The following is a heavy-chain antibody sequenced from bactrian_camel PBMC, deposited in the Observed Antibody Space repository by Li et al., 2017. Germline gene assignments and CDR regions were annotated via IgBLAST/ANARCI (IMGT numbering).Heavy chain of an antibody. CDR2: IAYDGWVS. CDR3: AAKASFLCHGRELGGSLRTWGY. Sequence: DVQLVESGGGLVQPGGSLRLSCIASGFQFSDYPMSWVRQAPGKDLEWLAQIAYDGWVSRYNDPAKGRFTISRDNAKNTLYLQMNSLESDDTAMYYCAAKASFLCHGRELGGSLRTWGYWGQGTQVTVS. D-gene: IGHD2*01. J-gene: IGHJ6*01. V-gene: IGHV3S42*01. CDR1: GFQFSDYP.